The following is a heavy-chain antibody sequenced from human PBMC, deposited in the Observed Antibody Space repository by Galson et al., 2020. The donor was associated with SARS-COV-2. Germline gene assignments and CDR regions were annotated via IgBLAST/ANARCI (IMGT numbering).Heavy chain of an antibody. CDR2: TWYAGSFI. J-gene: IGHJ1*01. V-gene: IGHV3-33*01. D-gene: IGHD3-22*01. CDR1: EFSFRTSG. Sequence: GGSLRLSCAASEFSFRTSGMHWVRQAPGKGQEWVAVTWYAGSFIYYADSEKDRLTMSRDDSTHTVYLEMSRLRADDTAIYYCARGSWLSAPPAHYYDTSVYFAEDFQDWGLGTLVTVSS. CDR3: ARGSWLSAPPAHYYDTSVYFAEDFQD.